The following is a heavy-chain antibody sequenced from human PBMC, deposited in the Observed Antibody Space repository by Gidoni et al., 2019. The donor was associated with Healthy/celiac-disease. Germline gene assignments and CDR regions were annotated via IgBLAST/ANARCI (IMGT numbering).Heavy chain of an antibody. CDR1: GGPISSSSW. CDR2: IYHSGST. J-gene: IGHJ4*02. D-gene: IGHD5-12*01. Sequence: QVQLQESGPGLVKPSGTLSLTCAVPGGPISSSSWWSWVRQPPGKGLGWIGEIYHSGSTNYNPSLKSRVTISVDKSKNQFSLKLSSVTAADTAVYYCARVRGYSGYDHFDYWGQGTLVTVSS. V-gene: IGHV4-4*02. CDR3: ARVRGYSGYDHFDY.